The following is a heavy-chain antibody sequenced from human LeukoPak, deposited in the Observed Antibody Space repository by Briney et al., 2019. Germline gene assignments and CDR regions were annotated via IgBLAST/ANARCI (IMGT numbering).Heavy chain of an antibody. CDR3: AKGRVVAGTKSLTYNWFDP. J-gene: IGHJ5*02. D-gene: IGHD6-19*01. Sequence: ASVKVSCKASGYTFTGYYIHWVRQAPGQGLEWMGWINPDSGGTKYAQKFQGRVTMTRDTSISAAYMGLSRLRSDDTAVYYCAKGRVVAGTKSLTYNWFDPWGQGTLVTVSS. V-gene: IGHV1-2*02. CDR2: INPDSGGT. CDR1: GYTFTGYY.